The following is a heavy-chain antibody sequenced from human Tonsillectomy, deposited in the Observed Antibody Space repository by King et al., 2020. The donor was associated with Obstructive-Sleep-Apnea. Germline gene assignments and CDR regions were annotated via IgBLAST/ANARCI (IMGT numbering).Heavy chain of an antibody. CDR2: IYYSGST. V-gene: IGHV4-59*08. D-gene: IGHD6-13*01. CDR1: GDSISSYY. Sequence: QLQESGPGLVKPPETLSLTCNVSGDSISSYYWSWIRQPPGKGLEWIGYIYYSGSTNYNPSLKSRVTISVDTSKNQFSLNLSSVTAADTAVYYYARQNWRLVAATGTYWFDPWGQGTLVTVSS. CDR3: ARQNWRLVAATGTYWFDP. J-gene: IGHJ5*02.